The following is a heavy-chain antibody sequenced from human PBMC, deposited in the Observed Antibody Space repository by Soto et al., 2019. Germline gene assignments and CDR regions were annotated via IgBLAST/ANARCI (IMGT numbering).Heavy chain of an antibody. Sequence: SETLSLTCTVPGGSITHYYWTWIRQLPGKRLEWIAHIHNSGNTNSNPSLKSRVTISMATSRNQISLRLTSVTAADTAMYYCARLQYTVVTPIDLWGQGTMVTVSS. J-gene: IGHJ3*01. V-gene: IGHV4-59*01. CDR2: IHNSGNT. D-gene: IGHD2-21*02. CDR1: GGSITHYY. CDR3: ARLQYTVVTPIDL.